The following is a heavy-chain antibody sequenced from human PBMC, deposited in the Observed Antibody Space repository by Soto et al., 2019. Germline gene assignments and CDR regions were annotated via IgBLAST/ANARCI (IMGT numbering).Heavy chain of an antibody. D-gene: IGHD2-15*01. Sequence: ASVKVSCKTSGYTFSDFGITWVRQAPGQGLEWMGWIDTSIGHTNFAQKFDDRVTMTTDTSTNTAYMDLRRLRSDDTAVYYCARASYCSGGTCTTWFHPWGQGTLVTV. CDR3: ARASYCSGGTCTTWFHP. J-gene: IGHJ5*02. CDR1: GYTFSDFG. CDR2: IDTSIGHT. V-gene: IGHV1-18*01.